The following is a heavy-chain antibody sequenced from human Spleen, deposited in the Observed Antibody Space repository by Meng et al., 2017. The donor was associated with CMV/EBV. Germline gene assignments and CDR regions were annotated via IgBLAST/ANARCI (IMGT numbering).Heavy chain of an antibody. CDR1: GFTFSDYY. D-gene: IGHD6-19*01. Sequence: VQRVEAGGVLCKPGGFRGLSCAASGFTFSDYYMSWIRQAPGKGLEWVSYISSSSSYTNYADSVKGRFTISRDNAKNSLYLQMNSLRAEDTAVYYCARRAIAVAGGFDYWGQGTLVTVSS. CDR2: ISSSSSYT. CDR3: ARRAIAVAGGFDY. J-gene: IGHJ4*02. V-gene: IGHV3-11*06.